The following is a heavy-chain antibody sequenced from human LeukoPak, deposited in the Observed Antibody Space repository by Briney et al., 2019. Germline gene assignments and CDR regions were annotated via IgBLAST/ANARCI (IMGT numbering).Heavy chain of an antibody. J-gene: IGHJ4*02. CDR1: GFTFNNFK. D-gene: IGHD2-15*01. V-gene: IGHV3-48*01. Sequence: GSLGLPWAAFGFTFNNFKMNWVPQAPGKGLGGVLFISRSSSTIYYGDSVKGRFTISRDNAKNSLYLQMNSLRAEDTAVYYCARLYCSGGSCYKGAGDYWGQGILVTVSS. CDR3: ARLYCSGGSCYKGAGDY. CDR2: ISRSSSTI.